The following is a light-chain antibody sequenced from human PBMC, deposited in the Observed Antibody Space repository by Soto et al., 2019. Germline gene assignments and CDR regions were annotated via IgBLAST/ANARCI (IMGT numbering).Light chain of an antibody. Sequence: QSVLTQPPSVSAAPGQMVTISCSGSSSNIGNNYVSWYQQLPGTAPKLLIYDNNKRPSGIPDRFSGSTSGTSATLGITGLQTGDEADYDCGTWDSSLSDVVFGGGTKRTVL. J-gene: IGLJ2*01. V-gene: IGLV1-51*01. CDR3: GTWDSSLSDVV. CDR2: DNN. CDR1: SSNIGNNY.